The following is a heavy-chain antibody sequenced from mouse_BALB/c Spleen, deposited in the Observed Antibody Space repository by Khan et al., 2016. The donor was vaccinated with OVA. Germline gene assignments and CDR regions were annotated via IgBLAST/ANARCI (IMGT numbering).Heavy chain of an antibody. J-gene: IGHJ2*01. D-gene: IGHD1-1*01. CDR2: TYPGNGDT. CDR1: GYSFTNSW. V-gene: IGHV1-87*01. CDR3: ARGGITRGYLDD. Sequence: QVQLKESGAELARPGASVKLSCKASGYSFTNSWMQWVKQRPGQGLEWIGTTYPGNGDTRYTQNFKGKATLTADKSSNTAYMQLSSLASEDSAVYYCARGGITRGYLDDWGLGTTLTVSS.